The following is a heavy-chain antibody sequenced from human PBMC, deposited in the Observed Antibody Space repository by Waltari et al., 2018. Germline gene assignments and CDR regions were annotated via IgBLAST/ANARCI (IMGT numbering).Heavy chain of an antibody. Sequence: QVQLQESGPGLVKPSETLSLTCTVSGGSVSSGNYYWSWIRQPPGKGLEWIGYMYASGSTNDNPSLKSRVTISADTSKSQFSLKLNSVTAADTAVYYCARAGPESLFCRGASCYSYTANFDFWGQGTLVTVSS. D-gene: IGHD2-15*01. CDR3: ARAGPESLFCRGASCYSYTANFDF. CDR1: GGSVSSGNYY. J-gene: IGHJ4*02. CDR2: MYASGST. V-gene: IGHV4-61*01.